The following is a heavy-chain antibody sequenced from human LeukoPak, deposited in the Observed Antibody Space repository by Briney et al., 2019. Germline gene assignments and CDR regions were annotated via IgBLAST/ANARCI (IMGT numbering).Heavy chain of an antibody. CDR2: IYYSGST. D-gene: IGHD4-23*01. CDR1: GGSISSSSYY. Sequence: SETLSLTCTVSGGSISSSSYYWGWIRQPPGKGLEWIGSIYYSGSTYYNPSLKSRVTISVDTSKNQFSLRLSSVTAADTALYHCARRSTVLTANYEYWGQGTLVTVSA. J-gene: IGHJ4*02. V-gene: IGHV4-39*01. CDR3: ARRSTVLTANYEY.